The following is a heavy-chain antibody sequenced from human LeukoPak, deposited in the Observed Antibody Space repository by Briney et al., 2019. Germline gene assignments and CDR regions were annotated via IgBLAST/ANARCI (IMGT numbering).Heavy chain of an antibody. J-gene: IGHJ4*02. D-gene: IGHD3-9*01. CDR3: AREITYYDILTGYYNYFDY. CDR2: IYYSGST. V-gene: IGHV4-59*01. Sequence: SETLSLTCTVSGGSISSYYWSWIRQPPGKGLEWIGYIYYSGSTNYNPSLKSRVTISVDTSKNQFSLKLSSVTAADTAVYYCAREITYYDILTGYYNYFDYWGQGTLVTVSS. CDR1: GGSISSYY.